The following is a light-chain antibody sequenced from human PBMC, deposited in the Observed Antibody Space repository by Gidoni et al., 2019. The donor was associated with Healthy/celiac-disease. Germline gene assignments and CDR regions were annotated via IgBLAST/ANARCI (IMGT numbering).Light chain of an antibody. CDR1: LSVSSY. J-gene: IGKJ1*01. CDR3: QQRSNWPPWT. CDR2: DAA. V-gene: IGKV3-11*01. Sequence: EIVLTQSPATLSLSPGERATLSCRASLSVSSYFAWYQQKPGQAPRLLIYDAANRAPGIPARFSGSGSGTDFTLTISSLEPEDVAVYYCQQRSNWPPWTFGQGTKVEIK.